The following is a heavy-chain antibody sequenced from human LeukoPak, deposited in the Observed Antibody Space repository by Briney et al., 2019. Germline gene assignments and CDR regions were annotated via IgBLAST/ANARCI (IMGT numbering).Heavy chain of an antibody. CDR3: ARDRATTDYYYGMDV. Sequence: PGGSLRLSCAASGFTFSSYSMNCVRQAPGKGLEWVSSISSSSSYIYYADSVKGRFTISRDNAKNSLYLQMNSLRAEDTAVYYCARDRATTDYYYGMDVWGQGTTVTVSS. V-gene: IGHV3-21*01. D-gene: IGHD4-17*01. J-gene: IGHJ6*02. CDR1: GFTFSSYS. CDR2: ISSSSSYI.